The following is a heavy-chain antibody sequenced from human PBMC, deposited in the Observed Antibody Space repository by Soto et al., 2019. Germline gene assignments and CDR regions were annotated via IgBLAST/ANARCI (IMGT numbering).Heavy chain of an antibody. CDR2: IYYSGST. Sequence: SETLSLTCTVSGGSISSYYWSWIRQPPGKGLEWIGYIYYSGSTNYNPSLKSRVTISVDTSKNQFSLKLSSVTAADTAVYYCAREKRMGGAAFDIWGQGTMVTVSS. J-gene: IGHJ3*02. V-gene: IGHV4-59*01. CDR1: GGSISSYY. CDR3: AREKRMGGAAFDI. D-gene: IGHD3-16*01.